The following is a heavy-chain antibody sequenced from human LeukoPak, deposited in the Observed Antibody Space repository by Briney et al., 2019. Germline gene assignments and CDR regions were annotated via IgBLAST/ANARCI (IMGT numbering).Heavy chain of an antibody. CDR2: IRSKANSYAT. D-gene: IGHD3-22*01. J-gene: IGHJ6*03. CDR1: GFTFSGSA. V-gene: IGHV3-73*01. Sequence: GGSLRLSCAASGFTFSGSAMHCVRQASGKGLEWVGRIRSKANSYATAYAASVKGRFTISRDDSKNTAYLQMNSLKTEDTAVYYCTAQIYYDSSGPRYYYYMDVWGKGTTVTISS. CDR3: TAQIYYDSSGPRYYYYMDV.